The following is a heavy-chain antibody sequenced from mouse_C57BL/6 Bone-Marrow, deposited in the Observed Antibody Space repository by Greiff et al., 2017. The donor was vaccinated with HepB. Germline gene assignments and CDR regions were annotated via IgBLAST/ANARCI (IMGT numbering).Heavy chain of an antibody. CDR3: ARNGYGKGNAMDY. CDR2: IYPGDGDT. J-gene: IGHJ4*01. V-gene: IGHV1-80*01. D-gene: IGHD2-2*01. Sequence: VHLVESGAELVKPGASVKISCKASGYAFSSYWMNWVKQRPGKGLEWIGQIYPGDGDTNYNGKFKGKATLTADKSSSTAYMQLSSLTSEDSAVYFCARNGYGKGNAMDYWGQGTSVTVSS. CDR1: GYAFSSYW.